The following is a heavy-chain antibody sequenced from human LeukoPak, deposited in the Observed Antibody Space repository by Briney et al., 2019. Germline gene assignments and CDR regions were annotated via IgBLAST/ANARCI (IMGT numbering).Heavy chain of an antibody. CDR3: ARANWNDFDY. V-gene: IGHV3-48*02. J-gene: IGHJ4*02. D-gene: IGHD1-1*01. Sequence: GGSLRLSCAASGFTFSTYSMIWVRQAPGRGLEWVSYISTGSSTIHYADSVQGRFTISRDNAKNSLYLQMNSLRDEDTAVYYCARANWNDFDYWGQGTLVTVSS. CDR1: GFTFSTYS. CDR2: ISTGSSTI.